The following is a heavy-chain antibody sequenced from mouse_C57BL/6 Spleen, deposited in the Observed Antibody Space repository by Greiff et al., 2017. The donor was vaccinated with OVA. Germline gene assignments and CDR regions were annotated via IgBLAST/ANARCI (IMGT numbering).Heavy chain of an antibody. Sequence: VQLQQSGAELVKPGASVTLSCKASGYTFTDYYMHWVKQTPVQGLEWIGTIDPETGGTDYNQKFKGKATLTADKSSSTAYMELRSLTSEDSAVYYCTRWDDYGSSYALDYWGQGTSVTVSS. CDR2: IDPETGGT. CDR1: GYTFTDYY. J-gene: IGHJ4*01. D-gene: IGHD1-1*01. CDR3: TRWDDYGSSYALDY. V-gene: IGHV1-15*01.